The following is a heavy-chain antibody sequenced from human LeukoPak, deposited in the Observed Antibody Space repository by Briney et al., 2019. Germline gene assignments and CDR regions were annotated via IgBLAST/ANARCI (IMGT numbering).Heavy chain of an antibody. CDR1: GYPLSTNYY. D-gene: IGHD3-16*01. V-gene: IGHV4-38-2*01. Sequence: SETLSLTCAVSGYPLSTNYYRGWIRPPPGEGQEWIGMIYRSATTSYNPSLKNRVTMSVDTSKNQFSLQLTSVTAADTAVYYCARYYARGSASAKFDYWGQGILVTISS. CDR3: ARYYARGSASAKFDY. J-gene: IGHJ4*02. CDR2: IYRSATT.